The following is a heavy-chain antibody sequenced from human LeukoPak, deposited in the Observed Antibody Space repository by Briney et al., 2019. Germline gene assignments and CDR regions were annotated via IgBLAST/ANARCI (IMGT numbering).Heavy chain of an antibody. D-gene: IGHD1-26*01. Sequence: PSETLSLTCTVSGGSISSYYWSWIRQPPGKGLEWIGYIYYSGSTNYNPSLKSRVTISVDTSKNQFSLKLSSVTAADTAVYYCARAWELLRGHDAFDIWGQGTMVTVSS. J-gene: IGHJ3*02. CDR1: GGSISSYY. CDR3: ARAWELLRGHDAFDI. CDR2: IYYSGST. V-gene: IGHV4-59*01.